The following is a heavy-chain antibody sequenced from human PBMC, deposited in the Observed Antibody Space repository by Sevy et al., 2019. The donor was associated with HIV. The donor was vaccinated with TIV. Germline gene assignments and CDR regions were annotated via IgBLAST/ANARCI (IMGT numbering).Heavy chain of an antibody. D-gene: IGHD3-22*01. CDR1: GGSISSYY. J-gene: IGHJ3*02. Sequence: SETLSLTCTVSGGSISSYYWSWIRQPPGKGLEWIGYIYYSGSTNYNPSLKSRVTISVDTSKNQFSLKLSSVTAADTAVYYCARGWNYYDTSGYYSRGGAFDIWGQGTMVTVSS. V-gene: IGHV4-59*01. CDR3: ARGWNYYDTSGYYSRGGAFDI. CDR2: IYYSGST.